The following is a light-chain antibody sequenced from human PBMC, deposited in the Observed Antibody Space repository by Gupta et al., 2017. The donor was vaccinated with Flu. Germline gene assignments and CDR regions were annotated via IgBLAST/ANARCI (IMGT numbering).Light chain of an antibody. Sequence: SYDLSQPPSVSVALGQTARTTCGGNNLGNRNVHWYQQKPGQAPVVVIYRDDNRPSGSPERFSGSNSGNTATLTISSAQAGDEADYYCQVWDNNIWVFGGGTKLTVL. CDR3: QVWDNNIWV. CDR1: NLGNRN. V-gene: IGLV3-9*01. CDR2: RDD. J-gene: IGLJ3*02.